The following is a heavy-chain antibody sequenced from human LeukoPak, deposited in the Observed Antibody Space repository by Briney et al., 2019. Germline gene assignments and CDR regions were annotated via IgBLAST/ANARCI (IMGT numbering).Heavy chain of an antibody. CDR1: GGSISSSSYY. CDR3: AREKMIVDY. CDR2: IYYSGST. D-gene: IGHD3-22*01. V-gene: IGHV4-39*07. Sequence: SETLSLTCTVSGGSISSSSYYWGWIRQPPGKGLEWIGSIYYSGSTYYNPSLKSRVTISVDTSKNQFSLKLSSVTAADTAVYYCAREKMIVDYWGQGTLVTVSS. J-gene: IGHJ4*02.